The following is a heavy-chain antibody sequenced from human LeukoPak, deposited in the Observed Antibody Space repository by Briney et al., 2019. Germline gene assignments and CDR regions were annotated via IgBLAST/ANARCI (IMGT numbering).Heavy chain of an antibody. D-gene: IGHD5-18*01. Sequence: ASVKVSCKASVGTFSSYAISWVRRAPGQGLEWMGGIIPIFGTANYAQKFQGRVTITADESTSTAYMELSSLRSEDTAVYYCARKSRGYSYGPTDYWGQGTLVTVSS. CDR2: IIPIFGTA. V-gene: IGHV1-69*13. J-gene: IGHJ4*02. CDR1: VGTFSSYA. CDR3: ARKSRGYSYGPTDY.